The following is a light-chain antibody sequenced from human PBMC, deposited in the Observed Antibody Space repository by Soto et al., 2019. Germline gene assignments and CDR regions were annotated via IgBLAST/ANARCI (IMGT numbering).Light chain of an antibody. CDR1: QSISTF. CDR3: QQSYTTPYT. J-gene: IGKJ2*01. V-gene: IGKV1-39*01. Sequence: DIQMTQSPSSLSASLGDRVTITCRASQSISTFLSWYQQKPGKAPKLLIFGASTLQTGVPSRFSGSGSGTDFSLTISSLQPDDIATYFCQQSYTTPYTLGQGTKLGT. CDR2: GAS.